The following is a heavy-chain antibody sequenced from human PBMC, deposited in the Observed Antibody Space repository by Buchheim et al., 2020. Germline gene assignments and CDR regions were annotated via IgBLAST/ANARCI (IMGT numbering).Heavy chain of an antibody. CDR3: ARNSYQLLDYYYYYMGV. CDR1: GASISSGSYY. J-gene: IGHJ6*03. V-gene: IGHV4-31*03. CDR2: VSYSGST. Sequence: QVQLQESGPGLVKPSQTLSLTCTVSGASISSGSYYWSWIRQHPGKGLEWFGFVSYSGSTYYNPSLKSRVTMSIETSKNQFSLNLSSVTAADTAVYYCARNSYQLLDYYYYYMGVWGKGTT. D-gene: IGHD2-2*01.